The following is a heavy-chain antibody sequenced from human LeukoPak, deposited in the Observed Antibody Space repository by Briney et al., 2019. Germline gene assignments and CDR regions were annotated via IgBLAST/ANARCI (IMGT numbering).Heavy chain of an antibody. CDR2: ISGSGGSK. CDR1: GFTFSSYA. V-gene: IGHV3-23*01. J-gene: IGHJ4*02. D-gene: IGHD3-9*01. CDR3: AKDHDRGVDY. Sequence: GGSLRLSCAASGFTFSSYAMSWVRQAPGKGLEGVSAISGSGGSKYYADSVKGRFTISRDNSKNTLYLQMNSLRAEDTAVYYCAKDHDRGVDYWGQGTLVTVSS.